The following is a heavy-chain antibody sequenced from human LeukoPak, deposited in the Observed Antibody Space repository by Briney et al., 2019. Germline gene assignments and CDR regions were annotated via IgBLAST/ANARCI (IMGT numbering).Heavy chain of an antibody. Sequence: GESLKISCKASGYSFPIYWIGWVRQMPGKGLEWMGIIYPGDSDTRYSPSFQGQVTISADKSITTAYLQWSSLKASDTAMYYCARRQGRLFAYFDYWGQGTLVTVSS. J-gene: IGHJ4*02. CDR3: ARRQGRLFAYFDY. CDR1: GYSFPIYW. V-gene: IGHV5-51*01. D-gene: IGHD2-15*01. CDR2: IYPGDSDT.